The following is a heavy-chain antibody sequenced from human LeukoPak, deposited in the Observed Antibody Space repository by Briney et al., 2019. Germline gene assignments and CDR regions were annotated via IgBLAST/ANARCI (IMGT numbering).Heavy chain of an antibody. V-gene: IGHV1-18*04. J-gene: IGHJ3*02. CDR2: ISAYNGNT. CDR3: ARDVFCSGNSCLRDAFDI. Sequence: ASVKVSCKASGYTFTNYYMHWVRQAPGQSLEWLGWISAYNGNTYYAENFQARVTMTTDTSTSTAYMELRSLKSDDTAVYYCARDVFCSGNSCLRDAFDIWGQGTKVTVSS. D-gene: IGHD2-15*01. CDR1: GYTFTNYY.